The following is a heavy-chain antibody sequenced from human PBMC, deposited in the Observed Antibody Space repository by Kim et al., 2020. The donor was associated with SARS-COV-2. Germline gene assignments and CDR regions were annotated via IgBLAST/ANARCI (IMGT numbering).Heavy chain of an antibody. J-gene: IGHJ4*02. CDR2: IKQDGSEK. D-gene: IGHD1-20*01. CDR3: ARDPPLNNWNPTWYFDY. Sequence: GGSLRLSCAASGFTFSSYWMSWVRQAPGKGLEWVANIKQDGSEKYYVDSVKGRFTISRDNAKNSLYLQMNSLRAEDTAVYYCARDPPLNNWNPTWYFDYWGQGTLVTVSS. V-gene: IGHV3-7*01. CDR1: GFTFSSYW.